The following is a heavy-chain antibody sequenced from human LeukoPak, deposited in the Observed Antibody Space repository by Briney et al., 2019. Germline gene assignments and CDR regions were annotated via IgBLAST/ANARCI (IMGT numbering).Heavy chain of an antibody. D-gene: IGHD2-2*01. CDR3: ARDRGENGSSTSLNGPFDP. Sequence: ASVKVSCKASGYTFTGYYMHWVRQAPGQGLEWMGWINPNSGGTNYAQKFQGRVTMTRGTSISTAYMELSRLRSDDTAVYYCARDRGENGSSTSLNGPFDPWGQGTLVTVSS. CDR1: GYTFTGYY. CDR2: INPNSGGT. J-gene: IGHJ5*02. V-gene: IGHV1-2*02.